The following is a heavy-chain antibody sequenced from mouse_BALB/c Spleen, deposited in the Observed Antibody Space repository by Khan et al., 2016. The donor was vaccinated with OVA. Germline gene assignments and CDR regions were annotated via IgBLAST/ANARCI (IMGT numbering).Heavy chain of an antibody. CDR1: GFTFSTYG. CDR2: INTGGAYT. Sequence: DVKLVESGGDFVRPGGSLKLSCAASGFTFSTYGMSWVRQTPDKRLEWVATINTGGAYTYYPDTVKGRFTISRDNAKNTLYLQLSSLKSEDTALYYCARLAYYYNSEGFAYWGRGTLVTVSA. D-gene: IGHD1-1*01. CDR3: ARLAYYYNSEGFAY. J-gene: IGHJ3*01. V-gene: IGHV5-6*02.